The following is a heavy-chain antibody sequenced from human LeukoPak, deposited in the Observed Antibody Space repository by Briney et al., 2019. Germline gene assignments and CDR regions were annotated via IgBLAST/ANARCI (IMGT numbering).Heavy chain of an antibody. V-gene: IGHV1-3*01. J-gene: IGHJ4*02. CDR1: GYSFTNYA. CDR2: INAGNGNT. Sequence: ASVKVSCKASGYSFTNYAMHWVRQAPGQRLEWMGWINAGNGNTKYLQRFQGRVTITRDTSASTAYMELSSLRYEDRAVFYCARGPIAAVAFFDYWGQGTLVSVSS. CDR3: ARGPIAAVAFFDY. D-gene: IGHD6-13*01.